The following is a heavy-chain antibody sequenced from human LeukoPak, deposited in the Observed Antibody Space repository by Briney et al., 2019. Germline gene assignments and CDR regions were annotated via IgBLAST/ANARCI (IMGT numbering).Heavy chain of an antibody. CDR2: INGDNGNT. D-gene: IGHD3-9*01. Sequence: ASVKVSCKASGYTFTTYAMHWVRQAPGQRLEWMGWINGDNGNTKYSQKFQGRVTITRDTSAYTAYMELRSLSSADTTVYFCARAPYDILTGYSLNWFDPWGQGTLVTVSS. CDR1: GYTFTTYA. J-gene: IGHJ5*02. CDR3: ARAPYDILTGYSLNWFDP. V-gene: IGHV1-3*01.